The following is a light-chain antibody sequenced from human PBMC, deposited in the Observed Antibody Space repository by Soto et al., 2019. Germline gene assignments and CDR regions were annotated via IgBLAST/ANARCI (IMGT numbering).Light chain of an antibody. CDR1: RDAYNGY. J-gene: IGKJ4*01. CDR3: QQYGSSPGLT. CDR2: DAS. Sequence: EFVLTQSPGTLSLSPGERATLSCRASRDAYNGYLAWYQQKPGQAPRLLIYDASSRATGIPDRFSGSGSGTDFTLTISRLEPEDFAVYYCQQYGSSPGLTFGGGTKVDIK. V-gene: IGKV3-20*01.